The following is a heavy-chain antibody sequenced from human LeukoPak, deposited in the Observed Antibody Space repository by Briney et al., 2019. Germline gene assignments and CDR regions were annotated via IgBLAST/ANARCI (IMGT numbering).Heavy chain of an antibody. V-gene: IGHV3-48*04. CDR3: AKDYIVGASSGAFDI. CDR1: GFTFSSYS. CDR2: ISSSSSTI. D-gene: IGHD1-26*01. Sequence: GGSLRLSCAASGFTFSSYSLNWVRQAPGKGLEWVSYISSSSSTIYYADSVKGRFTISRDNAKNSLNLQMNSLRAEDTAVYYCAKDYIVGASSGAFDIWGQGTMVTVSS. J-gene: IGHJ3*02.